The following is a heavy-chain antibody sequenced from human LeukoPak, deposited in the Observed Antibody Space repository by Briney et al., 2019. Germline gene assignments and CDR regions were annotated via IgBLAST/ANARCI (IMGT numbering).Heavy chain of an antibody. D-gene: IGHD6-6*01. V-gene: IGHV4-59*01. Sequence: SETLSLTCTVSGGSISTYYWSWIRQPPGKGLEWIVYIHYSGSTNYNPSLKSRVTISLDTSKTQFSLKLNSVTAADTAVYYCARAYSTSSATLGYWGQGTLVTVSS. CDR3: ARAYSTSSATLGY. J-gene: IGHJ4*02. CDR2: IHYSGST. CDR1: GGSISTYY.